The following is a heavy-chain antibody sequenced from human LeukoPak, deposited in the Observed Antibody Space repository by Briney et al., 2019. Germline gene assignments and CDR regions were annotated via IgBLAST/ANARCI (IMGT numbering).Heavy chain of an antibody. CDR2: MNPNSGNT. V-gene: IGHV1-8*01. J-gene: IGHJ6*03. CDR1: GYTFTSYD. D-gene: IGHD2-2*01. CDR3: ARYLSTVVVPAAISAGGYYYYYMDV. Sequence: ASVTVSCKASGYTFTSYDINWVRQAPGQGLEWMGWMNPNSGNTGYAQKFQGRVTMTRNTSISTAYMELSSLRSEDTAVYYCARYLSTVVVPAAISAGGYYYYYMDVWGKGTTVTVSS.